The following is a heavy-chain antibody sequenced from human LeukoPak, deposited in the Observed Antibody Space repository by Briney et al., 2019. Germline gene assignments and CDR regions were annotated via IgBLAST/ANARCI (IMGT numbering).Heavy chain of an antibody. CDR1: GGSISSGGYY. D-gene: IGHD3-22*01. CDR3: ARAERYYDSSGYYPYYFDY. J-gene: IGHJ4*02. CDR2: IYYSGST. Sequence: SETLSLTCTVSGGSISSGGYYWSWIRQHPGKGLEWIGYIYYSGSTYYNPSLKSRVTISVDTSKNQFSLKLSSVTAADTAVYYCARAERYYDSSGYYPYYFDYWGQGTLVTVSS. V-gene: IGHV4-31*03.